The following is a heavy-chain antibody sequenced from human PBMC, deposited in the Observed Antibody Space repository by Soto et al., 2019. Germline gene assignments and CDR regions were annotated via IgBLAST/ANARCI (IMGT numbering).Heavy chain of an antibody. J-gene: IGHJ6*02. V-gene: IGHV3-23*01. CDR1: GFTFSSYA. Sequence: EVQLLESGGGVVQPGGSLRLSCAASGFTFSSYAMSWVRQAPGKGLEWVPAISGSGGSTYYAGSVKGRFTISREHSKNTLYLQMNGLRAADTAVYYCAKDSASGSSYYYGMDVWGQGTTVTVSS. CDR2: ISGSGGST. D-gene: IGHD3-10*01. CDR3: AKDSASGSSYYYGMDV.